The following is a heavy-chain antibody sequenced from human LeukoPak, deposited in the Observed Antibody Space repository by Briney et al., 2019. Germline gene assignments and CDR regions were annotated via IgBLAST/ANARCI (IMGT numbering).Heavy chain of an antibody. D-gene: IGHD4/OR15-4a*01. CDR2: ISSDSRYI. V-gene: IGHV3-21*01. CDR1: GFTFSSYG. J-gene: IGHJ3*02. Sequence: GGSLRLSCAASGFTFSSYGIHWVRQAPGEGLDWVSSISSDSRYILYADSLKGRFTISRDNAKNSLYLQMNSLRAEDTALYYCARGPNGAFDIWGQGTMVTVSS. CDR3: ARGPNGAFDI.